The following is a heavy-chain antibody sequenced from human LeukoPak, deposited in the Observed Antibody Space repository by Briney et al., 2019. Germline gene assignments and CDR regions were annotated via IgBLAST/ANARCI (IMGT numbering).Heavy chain of an antibody. J-gene: IGHJ5*02. CDR3: ARGKYCIGGNCYANWFDP. Sequence: PSQTLSLTCTVSGGSISSGTYYWSWIRQHPGKSLEWIGYIYYSGSTYYNPSLKSRVTISVDTSKNQFSLKLSSVTAADTAVYYCARGKYCIGGNCYANWFDPWGQGTLVTVSS. V-gene: IGHV4-31*03. CDR2: IYYSGST. CDR1: GGSISSGTYY. D-gene: IGHD2-15*01.